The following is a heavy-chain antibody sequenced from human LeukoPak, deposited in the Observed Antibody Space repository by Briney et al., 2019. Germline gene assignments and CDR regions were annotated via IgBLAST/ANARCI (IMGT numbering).Heavy chain of an antibody. J-gene: IGHJ5*02. CDR3: AKGVGYCSSTSCYEGWFDP. CDR2: ISDSGGST. V-gene: IGHV3-23*01. CDR1: GFAFSSYA. Sequence: GGSLRLSCAASGFAFSSYAMSWVRQAPGKGLEWVSDISDSGGSTYYAGSVKGRFTISRDNSKNTLYLQMNSLRAEDTAVYYCAKGVGYCSSTSCYEGWFDPWGQGTLVTVSS. D-gene: IGHD2-2*01.